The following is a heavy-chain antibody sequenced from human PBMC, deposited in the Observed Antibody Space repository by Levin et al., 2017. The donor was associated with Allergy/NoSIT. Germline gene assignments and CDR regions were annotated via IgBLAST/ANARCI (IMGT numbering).Heavy chain of an antibody. Sequence: SETLSLICAVSGGSISSGSYYWGWIRQPPGKGLEWIGNIYYSGNTYYNPSLKSRVTMSVDTSKNQFSLRLNSVTAADTAVYYCARLEHYGSGAFRYFDLWGRGTLVTVSS. J-gene: IGHJ2*01. D-gene: IGHD3-10*01. CDR2: IYYSGNT. CDR3: ARLEHYGSGAFRYFDL. CDR1: GGSISSGSYY. V-gene: IGHV4-39*01.